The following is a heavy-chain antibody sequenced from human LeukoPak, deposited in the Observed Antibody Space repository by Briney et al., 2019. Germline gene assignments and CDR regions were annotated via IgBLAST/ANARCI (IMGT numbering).Heavy chain of an antibody. J-gene: IGHJ4*02. V-gene: IGHV3-23*01. Sequence: GGSLRLSCAAPGFTFSSYAMSWVRQAPGKGLEWVSAISGSGGSTYYADSVKGRFTISRDNSKNTLYRQMNSLRAEDTAVYYCAKDRIAAAGCDYWGQGTLVTVSS. CDR2: ISGSGGST. CDR1: GFTFSSYA. D-gene: IGHD6-13*01. CDR3: AKDRIAAAGCDY.